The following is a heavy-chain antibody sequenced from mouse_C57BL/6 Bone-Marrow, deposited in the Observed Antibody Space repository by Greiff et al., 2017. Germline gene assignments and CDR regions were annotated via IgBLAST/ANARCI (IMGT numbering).Heavy chain of an antibody. CDR3: ARWNYYGSSYGY. CDR1: GYTFTSYG. D-gene: IGHD1-1*01. Sequence: LEESGAELARPGASVKLSCKASGYTFTSYGISWVKQRTGQGLEWIGEIYPRGGNTYYNEKFKGKATLTADKSSSTAYMELRSLTSEDSAVYVCARWNYYGSSYGYWGQGTTLTVAS. CDR2: IYPRGGNT. J-gene: IGHJ2*01. V-gene: IGHV1-81*01.